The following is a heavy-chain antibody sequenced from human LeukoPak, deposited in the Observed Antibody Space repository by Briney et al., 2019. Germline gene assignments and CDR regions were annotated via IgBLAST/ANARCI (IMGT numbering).Heavy chain of an antibody. D-gene: IGHD3-9*01. J-gene: IGHJ4*02. CDR2: IYYSGST. V-gene: IGHV4-59*08. Sequence: SETLSLTCTVSGXSISSYYWSWIPQPPGKGLEWIGYIYYSGSTNYNPSLKSRVTISVDTSKNQFSLKLSAVTAADTAVYYCARHPSYDILTGSAIDYWGQGILVTVSS. CDR3: ARHPSYDILTGSAIDY. CDR1: GXSISSYY.